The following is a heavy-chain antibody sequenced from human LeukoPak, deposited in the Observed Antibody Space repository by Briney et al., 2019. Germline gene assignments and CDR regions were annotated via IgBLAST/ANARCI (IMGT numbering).Heavy chain of an antibody. CDR2: INAGNGNT. J-gene: IGHJ5*02. CDR1: GYTFTNYV. D-gene: IGHD6-13*01. Sequence: ASVKVSCKASGYTFTNYVMHWVRQAPGQRLEWMGWINAGNGNTKYSQKFQGRVTITRDTSASTAYMELSSLRSEDTAVYYCARAGEGEGVWQQLVLYSWFDPWGQGTLVTVSS. V-gene: IGHV1-3*01. CDR3: ARAGEGEGVWQQLVLYSWFDP.